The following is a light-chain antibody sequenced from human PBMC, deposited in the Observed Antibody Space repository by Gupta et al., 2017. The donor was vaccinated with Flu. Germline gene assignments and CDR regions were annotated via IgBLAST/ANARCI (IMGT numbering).Light chain of an antibody. CDR2: KAS. CDR3: QQYDSYPGT. V-gene: IGKV1-5*03. J-gene: IGKJ2*01. CDR1: QSISSW. Sequence: DIQMTQSPSTLSASVGDRVTITCRASQSISSWLAWYQQKPGKAPKLLIYKASSLESGVPSRFSGSGSGTEFTLTISSLQPDDFATYYCQQYDSYPGTFGQGTKLDIK.